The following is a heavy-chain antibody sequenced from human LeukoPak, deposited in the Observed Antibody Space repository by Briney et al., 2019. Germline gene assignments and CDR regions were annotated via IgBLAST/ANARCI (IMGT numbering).Heavy chain of an antibody. CDR2: IYYSGST. Sequence: SETLSLTCTVSGGSISGYYWSWIRQPPGKGLEWIGYIYYSGSTKYNPSLTSRVTMSVDTSRNQFSLKLSSVTAADTAVYYCARGGLENGYHSNDGFDIWGQGTMVTVSS. CDR1: GGSISGYY. D-gene: IGHD3-22*01. J-gene: IGHJ3*02. CDR3: ARGGLENGYHSNDGFDI. V-gene: IGHV4-59*01.